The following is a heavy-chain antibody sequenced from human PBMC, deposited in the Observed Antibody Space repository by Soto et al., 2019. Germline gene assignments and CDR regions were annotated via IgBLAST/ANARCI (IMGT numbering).Heavy chain of an antibody. V-gene: IGHV4-31*03. CDR2: IYYSGRT. J-gene: IGHJ4*02. CDR3: ARFAKEENPKVGSWYYFDY. Sequence: LSLTCTVSGGSISSGGYFWSWVHQHPGKGLEWIGNIYYSGRTYYNPSLKSRVTISVDTSKNQFSLKLSSVTAADTAVYYCARFAKEENPKVGSWYYFDYWGQGTRVTVSS. D-gene: IGHD6-13*01. CDR1: GGSISSGGYF.